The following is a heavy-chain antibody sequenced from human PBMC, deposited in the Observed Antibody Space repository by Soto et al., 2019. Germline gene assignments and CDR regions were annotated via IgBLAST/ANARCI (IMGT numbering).Heavy chain of an antibody. J-gene: IGHJ6*03. D-gene: IGHD2-2*01. Sequence: SETLSLTCTASGDSISSDYYHWTWIRQSPGKGLEWIGYIHHSGSILYNPSFKSRVTISVDTSKNQFSLKLSSVTAADTAVYYCARGYCSSTSCYEGYYYYYMDVWGKGTTVTVSS. CDR2: IHHSGSI. V-gene: IGHV4-61*01. CDR1: GDSISSDYYH. CDR3: ARGYCSSTSCYEGYYYYYMDV.